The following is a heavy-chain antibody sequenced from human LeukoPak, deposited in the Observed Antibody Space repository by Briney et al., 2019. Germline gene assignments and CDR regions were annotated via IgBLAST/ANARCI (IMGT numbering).Heavy chain of an antibody. CDR3: ARVRDGYNDAYDI. V-gene: IGHV1-46*01. D-gene: IGHD5-24*01. J-gene: IGHJ3*02. CDR2: IKPSGTDT. CDR1: GNTFTSYA. Sequence: ASVKVSCKASGNTFTSYAITWVRQAPGQRLEWMGIIKPSGTDTNYAQKFQGRVIMTTDTSTSTVYMELSSLKSEDTAVYYCARVRDGYNDAYDIWGQGTMVIVSS.